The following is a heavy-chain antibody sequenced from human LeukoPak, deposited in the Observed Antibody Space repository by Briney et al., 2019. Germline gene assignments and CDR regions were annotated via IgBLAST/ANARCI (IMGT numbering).Heavy chain of an antibody. V-gene: IGHV3-33*01. D-gene: IGHD3-10*01. J-gene: IGHJ6*02. CDR2: IWYDGSNK. CDR3: ARANYGSGSNYYYGLDV. CDR1: GFSFSIYG. Sequence: GGSLRLSCAASGFSFSIYGMHWVRQAPGKGLEWVAVIWYDGSNKYYTDSVKGRFTISRDNSKNTLYLQMNSLRAEDTAVYYCARANYGSGSNYYYGLDVWGQGTTVTVSS.